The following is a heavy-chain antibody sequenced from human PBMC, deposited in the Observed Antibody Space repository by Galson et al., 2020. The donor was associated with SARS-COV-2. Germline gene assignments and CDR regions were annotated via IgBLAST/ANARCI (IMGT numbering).Heavy chain of an antibody. CDR2: DSGDGTYR. J-gene: IGHJ4*02. D-gene: IGHD4-17*01. CDR1: GFAYHNYA. Sequence: LKLPLQASGFAYHNYAMTWVRPAPGEGPEWDSADSGDGTYRYQAESEKGRFTISRDNAKNTLYLQMNSLRDEDTAVYYCAKYRMDGVPTDDSWGQRSLLIVP. V-gene: IGHV3-23*01. CDR3: AKYRMDGVPTDDS.